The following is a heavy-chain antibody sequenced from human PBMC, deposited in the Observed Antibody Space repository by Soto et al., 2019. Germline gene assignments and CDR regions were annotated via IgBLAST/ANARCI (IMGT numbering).Heavy chain of an antibody. D-gene: IGHD6-13*01. J-gene: IGHJ2*01. Sequence: SSETLSLTGSVSGASISSFNWNWVRQPAGKGPEWVGRLNIAGTINYNPSLKSRITMSMDTSKNQISLHLRSVTAADTAIYYCARDRGEYTSSWFWYFSHWGHGTLVTVSS. CDR1: GASISSFN. CDR3: ARDRGEYTSSWFWYFSH. V-gene: IGHV4-4*07. CDR2: LNIAGTI.